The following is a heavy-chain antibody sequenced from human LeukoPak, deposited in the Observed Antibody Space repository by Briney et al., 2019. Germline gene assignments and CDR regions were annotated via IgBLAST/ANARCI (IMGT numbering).Heavy chain of an antibody. CDR3: ARQSSGWDYFAR. Sequence: SETLSLTCTVSGGSISSSSFYWAWIRQPPGKGLEWIASLYYSGSTYSNPSLKSRVTISVHASKSQFSLKLSSLPAADTAVYYCARQSSGWDYFARWGQGTLVTVSS. D-gene: IGHD6-19*01. V-gene: IGHV4-39*01. J-gene: IGHJ4*02. CDR1: GGSISSSSFY. CDR2: LYYSGST.